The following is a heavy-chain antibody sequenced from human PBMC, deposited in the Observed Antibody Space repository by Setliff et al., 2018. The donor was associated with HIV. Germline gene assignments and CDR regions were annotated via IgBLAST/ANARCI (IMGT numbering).Heavy chain of an antibody. CDR2: IYYSGST. V-gene: IGHV4-39*07. D-gene: IGHD6-19*01. CDR1: GGSISSSSYY. CDR3: ARDLAVEDAFDI. Sequence: SETLSLTCTVSGGSISSSSYYWGWIRQPPGKGLEWIGSIYYSGSTYYNPSLKSRVTISVDTSKNQFSLKLSSVTAADTAVYYCARDLAVEDAFDIWGQGTMVTVSS. J-gene: IGHJ3*02.